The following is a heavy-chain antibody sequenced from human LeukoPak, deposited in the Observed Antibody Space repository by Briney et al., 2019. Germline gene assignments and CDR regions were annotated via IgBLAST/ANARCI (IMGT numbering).Heavy chain of an antibody. CDR1: GFTFSSYS. J-gene: IGHJ4*02. D-gene: IGHD1-26*01. V-gene: IGHV3-21*01. CDR3: ARAGGSYLNYFDY. Sequence: PGGSLRLSCAASGFTFSSYSMNWVRQAPGKGLEWVSSISSSGSYISYPDSVKGRFTISRDNAKNSLFLQMNSLRAEDTAVYYCARAGGSYLNYFDYWGQGTLVTVSS. CDR2: ISSSGSYI.